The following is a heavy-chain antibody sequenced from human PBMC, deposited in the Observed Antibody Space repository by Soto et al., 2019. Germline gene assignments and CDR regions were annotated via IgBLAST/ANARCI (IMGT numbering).Heavy chain of an antibody. Sequence: GGSLSLSCAASGFSFSRYAIHWVRQAPGKGLEWVAVISKDGSHKYYLESVKGRFTISRDNSKNILSLHMNGLTNEDTAVYYCARSRSGAVADSFDFWGQGTLVTVSS. CDR2: ISKDGSHK. CDR3: ARSRSGAVADSFDF. D-gene: IGHD3-10*01. V-gene: IGHV3-30*04. J-gene: IGHJ4*02. CDR1: GFSFSRYA.